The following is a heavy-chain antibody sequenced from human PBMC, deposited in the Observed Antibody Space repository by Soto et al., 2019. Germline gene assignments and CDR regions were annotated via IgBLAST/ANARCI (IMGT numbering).Heavy chain of an antibody. CDR1: GFIFDDYG. CDR3: ARPRGYSYGLYFDL. V-gene: IGHV3-20*04. J-gene: IGHJ4*02. D-gene: IGHD5-18*01. Sequence: PGGSLRLSCVASGFIFDDYGMSWVRQAPGKGLEWVSGANWNGGSKGYADSVKGRFTVSRDNAKNFLYLQMNSLRAVDTALYFCARPRGYSYGLYFDLWGQGTRVTVSS. CDR2: ANWNGGSK.